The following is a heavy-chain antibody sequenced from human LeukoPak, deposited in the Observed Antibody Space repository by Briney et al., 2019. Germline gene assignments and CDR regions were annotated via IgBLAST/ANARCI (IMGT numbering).Heavy chain of an antibody. Sequence: QPGGSLRLSCAASGFTLSSYAMSWVRQAPGKGLEWVSAISDTGNTYHADSVKGRFTISRDSSKNTLFLQMNRLRPEDAAVYYCAKDYAVGSLGSWGQGTLVTVSS. CDR1: GFTLSSYA. D-gene: IGHD2-2*01. CDR2: ISDTGNT. V-gene: IGHV3-23*01. CDR3: AKDYAVGSLGS. J-gene: IGHJ4*02.